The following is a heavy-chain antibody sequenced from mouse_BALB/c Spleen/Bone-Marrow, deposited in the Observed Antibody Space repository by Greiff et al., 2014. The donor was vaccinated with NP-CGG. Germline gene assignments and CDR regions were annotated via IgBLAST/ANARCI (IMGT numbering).Heavy chain of an antibody. V-gene: IGHV1S135*01. D-gene: IGHD1-1*01. Sequence: EVQLQQSGPELVKPGASVKVSCKASGYVFTSYNMFWVKQSHGRSLEWIGYIDPYSGGTNYNQKFKGKATLTVDKPSNTAYMHLNSLTSEDSAVYYCARELSRAIDYWGQGTSVTVSS. CDR3: ARELSRAIDY. CDR1: GYVFTSYN. J-gene: IGHJ4*01. CDR2: IDPYSGGT.